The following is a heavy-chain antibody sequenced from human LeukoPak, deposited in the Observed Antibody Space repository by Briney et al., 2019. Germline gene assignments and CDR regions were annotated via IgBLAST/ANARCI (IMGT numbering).Heavy chain of an antibody. J-gene: IGHJ4*02. D-gene: IGHD3-10*01. CDR3: ARKENVYYYFDY. Sequence: SETLSLTCTVSGGSISSGDYYWSWIRQPPGKGLEWIGYIYYSGSTYYNPSLQSRVTMSVDTSKNQFSLKLSSVTAVDTAVYYCARKENVYYYFDYWGQGTLVTVSS. CDR1: GGSISSGDYY. V-gene: IGHV4-30-4*01. CDR2: IYYSGST.